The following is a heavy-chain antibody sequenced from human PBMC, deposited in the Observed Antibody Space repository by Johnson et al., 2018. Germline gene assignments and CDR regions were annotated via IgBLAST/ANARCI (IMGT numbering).Heavy chain of an antibody. D-gene: IGHD6-13*01. CDR1: GFTFSSYG. Sequence: QVQPVQSGGGVVQXGRSLRLSCAASGFTFSSYGMHWVRQAPGKGLEWVAVISYDGSNKYYADSVQGRFTISRDNSKTTLYLQMNSLRAEDTAVYYCAKSSEYSSTSSMDVWGKGTTVTVSS. CDR2: ISYDGSNK. CDR3: AKSSEYSSTSSMDV. V-gene: IGHV3-30*18. J-gene: IGHJ6*03.